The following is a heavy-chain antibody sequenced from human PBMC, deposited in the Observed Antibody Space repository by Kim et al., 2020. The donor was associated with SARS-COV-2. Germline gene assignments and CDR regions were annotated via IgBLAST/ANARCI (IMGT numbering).Heavy chain of an antibody. Sequence: SETLSLTCTVSGGSISSYYWSWIRQPPGKGLEWIGYIFYSGSTNYNPSLKSRVTISVDTSKNQFSLKPSSVTAADTAVYYCARDKGGGSNNWFDPWGQGTLVTVSS. CDR2: IFYSGST. J-gene: IGHJ5*02. D-gene: IGHD2-15*01. CDR3: ARDKGGGSNNWFDP. CDR1: GGSISSYY. V-gene: IGHV4-59*13.